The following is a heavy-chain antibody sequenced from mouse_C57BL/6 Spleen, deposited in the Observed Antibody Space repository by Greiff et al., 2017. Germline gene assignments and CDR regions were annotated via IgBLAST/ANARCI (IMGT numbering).Heavy chain of an antibody. V-gene: IGHV1-50*01. Sequence: QVQLQQSGAELVKPGASVKLSCKASGYTFTSYWMQWVKQRPGQGLEWIGEIDPSDSYTNYNQKFKGKATLTVDTSSSTAYMQLSSLTSEDSAVYYCARKGDWAAWFAYWGQGTLVTVSA. CDR2: IDPSDSYT. CDR1: GYTFTSYW. CDR3: ARKGDWAAWFAY. D-gene: IGHD4-1*01. J-gene: IGHJ3*01.